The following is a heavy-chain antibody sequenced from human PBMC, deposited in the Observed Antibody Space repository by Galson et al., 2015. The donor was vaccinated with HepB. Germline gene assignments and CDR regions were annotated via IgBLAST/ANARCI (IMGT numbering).Heavy chain of an antibody. CDR3: ALSYCGGDCFSRPSDAFDI. CDR1: GYSFTRYW. D-gene: IGHD2-21*01. CDR2: IYPGDSDT. Sequence: QSGAEVKKPGESLKISCKGVGYSFTRYWIGWVRQMPGKGLEWMGIIYPGDSDTRYSPSFQGQVTISADKSISTAYLQWSSPKASDTAMYYCALSYCGGDCFSRPSDAFDIWGQGTMIIVS. J-gene: IGHJ3*02. V-gene: IGHV5-51*03.